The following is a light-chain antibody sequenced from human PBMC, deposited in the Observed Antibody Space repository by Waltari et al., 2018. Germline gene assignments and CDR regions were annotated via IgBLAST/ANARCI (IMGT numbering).Light chain of an antibody. V-gene: IGKV1-5*01. CDR2: DAS. Sequence: DILLTQSPSTLSASVGDRVTITCRASQTFTRWLAWYQQKPGQAPNLRIFDASRVANGVPSRFSGSGSGTEFTLSISSLQPDDFATYYCQQYNSYSPWTFGPGTKVEIK. CDR1: QTFTRW. J-gene: IGKJ1*01. CDR3: QQYNSYSPWT.